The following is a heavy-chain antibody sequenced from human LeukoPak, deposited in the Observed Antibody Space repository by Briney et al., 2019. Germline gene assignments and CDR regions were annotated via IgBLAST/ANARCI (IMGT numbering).Heavy chain of an antibody. V-gene: IGHV3-9*01. Sequence: GRSLRLSCAASGFTFDDYAMHWVRQAPGKGLEWVSGISWNSGSIGYADSVKGRFTISRDNAKNSLYLQMNSLRAEDTALYYCAKDFTSPGIAVAGSSRGDAFDIWGQGTMVTVSS. D-gene: IGHD6-19*01. CDR1: GFTFDDYA. CDR2: ISWNSGSI. CDR3: AKDFTSPGIAVAGSSRGDAFDI. J-gene: IGHJ3*02.